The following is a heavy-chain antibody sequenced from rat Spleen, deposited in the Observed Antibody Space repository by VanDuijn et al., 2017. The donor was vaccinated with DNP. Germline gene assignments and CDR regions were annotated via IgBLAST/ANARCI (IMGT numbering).Heavy chain of an antibody. CDR3: TTHIIGTTDY. J-gene: IGHJ2*01. D-gene: IGHD1-5*01. V-gene: IGHV5S23*01. Sequence: EVQLVESGGGLVQPGRSLKLSCAASGFTFSNYDMAWVRQAPTKGLEWVASITNIGGSTYYRDSVKGRFTISRDNAKSTLYLQMDNLRSEDTATFYCTTHIIGTTDYWGQGVMVTVSS. CDR1: GFTFSNYD. CDR2: ITNIGGST.